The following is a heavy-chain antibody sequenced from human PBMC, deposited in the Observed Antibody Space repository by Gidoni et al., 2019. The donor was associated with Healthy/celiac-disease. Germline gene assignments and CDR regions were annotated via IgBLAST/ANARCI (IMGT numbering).Heavy chain of an antibody. CDR2: IYTSGST. D-gene: IGHD2-2*01. V-gene: IGHV4-61*02. CDR1: GGSISSGSYY. CDR3: ALGVVVPAAPPLEY. Sequence: QVQLQESGPGLVKPSQTLSLTCTVSGGSISSGSYYWSWIRQPAGKGLEWIGRIYTSGSTNDNPALKRRVTISVDTSKNQFSLKPSSVTAADTAVYYCALGVVVPAAPPLEYWGQGTLVTVSS. J-gene: IGHJ4*02.